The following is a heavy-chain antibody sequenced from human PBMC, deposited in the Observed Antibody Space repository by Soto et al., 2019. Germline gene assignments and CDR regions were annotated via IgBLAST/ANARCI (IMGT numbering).Heavy chain of an antibody. CDR1: GGSFREYA. D-gene: IGHD6-6*01. CDR2: IIPIFGTA. CDR3: AREGAARQPPPTGYNWFDP. J-gene: IGHJ5*02. V-gene: IGHV1-69*13. Sequence: SVKVSCKVSGGSFREYAVSWVRQAPGQGLEWMGGIIPIFGTANYAQKFQGRVTITADESTSTAYMELSSLRSEDTAVYYCAREGAARQPPPTGYNWFDPWGQGTLVTVSS.